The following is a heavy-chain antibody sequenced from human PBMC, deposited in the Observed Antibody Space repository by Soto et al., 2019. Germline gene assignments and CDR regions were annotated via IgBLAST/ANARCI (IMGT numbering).Heavy chain of an antibody. Sequence: SVKVSCKASGCTFSSYAISWVRQARGQGLEWMGGIIPIFGTANYAQKFQGRVTITADESTSTAYMELSSLRSEDTAVYSCARERNVGHYYYGMDVWGQGTTVTVSS. CDR1: GCTFSSYA. V-gene: IGHV1-69*13. J-gene: IGHJ6*02. D-gene: IGHD1-1*01. CDR2: IIPIFGTA. CDR3: ARERNVGHYYYGMDV.